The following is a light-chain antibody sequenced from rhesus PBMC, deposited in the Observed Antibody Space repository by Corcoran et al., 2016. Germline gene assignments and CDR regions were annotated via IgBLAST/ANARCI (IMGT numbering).Light chain of an antibody. Sequence: DIQMPQSPSSLSASVGARVTITCRASENVNNYLNWYQQNPGKAPKYLIYDESTLQSGVPSRFSGSGSGTDFTLTSSSLQPEDFAVDYCQQRNSYPWTFGQGTKVEIK. V-gene: IGKV1-38*01. J-gene: IGKJ1*01. CDR2: DES. CDR3: QQRNSYPWT. CDR1: ENVNNY.